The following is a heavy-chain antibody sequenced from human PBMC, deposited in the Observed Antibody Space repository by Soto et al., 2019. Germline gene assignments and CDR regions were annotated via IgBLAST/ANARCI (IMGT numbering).Heavy chain of an antibody. D-gene: IGHD3-3*01. CDR1: GFTFDDFA. CDR3: AKTIFGVVSPGACEI. Sequence: EVQLVESGGGLVQPGRSLRLSCAASGFTFDDFAMHWVRHAPGKGLEWVSGISWNSGSIGYADSVKGRFTISRDNAKNALYLQMNSLRAEDTAVYYCAKTIFGVVSPGACEIWGQGTMVTVAS. V-gene: IGHV3-9*01. CDR2: ISWNSGSI. J-gene: IGHJ3*02.